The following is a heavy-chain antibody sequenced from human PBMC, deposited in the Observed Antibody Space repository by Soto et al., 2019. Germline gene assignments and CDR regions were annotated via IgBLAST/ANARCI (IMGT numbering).Heavy chain of an antibody. CDR3: TRGDVVVTAALPYPTYFDY. CDR1: GYSFISYW. V-gene: IGHV5-51*01. Sequence: GESLKISCKGSGYSFISYWIGWVRQMPGKGLEWMGIIYPGDSDTRYSPSFQGQVTISADKSISTAYLQWSSLKASDTAIYYCTRGDVVVTAALPYPTYFDYWGQGTLVTVSS. D-gene: IGHD2-2*01. CDR2: IYPGDSDT. J-gene: IGHJ4*02.